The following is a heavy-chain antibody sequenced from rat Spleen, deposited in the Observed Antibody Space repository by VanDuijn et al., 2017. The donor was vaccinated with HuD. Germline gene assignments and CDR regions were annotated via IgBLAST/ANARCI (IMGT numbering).Heavy chain of an antibody. CDR2: MWYDGDT. CDR1: GLSLTSYN. D-gene: IGHD1-11*01. Sequence: QVQLKESGPGLVQPSQTLSLTCTVSGLSLTSYNLHWVRQPSKKGPEWMGRMWYDGDTAYNSALKSRLSISRDTSKSQVLLKMSSLQTDDTAFYFCSRSYGGYSQHWFAYWGQGTLVTVSS. J-gene: IGHJ3*01. CDR3: SRSYGGYSQHWFAY. V-gene: IGHV2-63*01.